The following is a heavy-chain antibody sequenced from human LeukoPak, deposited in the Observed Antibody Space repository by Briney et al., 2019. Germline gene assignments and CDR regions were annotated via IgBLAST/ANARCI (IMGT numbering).Heavy chain of an antibody. J-gene: IGHJ4*02. V-gene: IGHV3-23*01. CDR3: AKTMHDYGDPGMDY. Sequence: GGSLRLSCAASGFTFSSYAMSWVRQAPGKGLEWVSAISGSGGSTYYADSVKGRFTISRDNSKNTLYLQMNSLRAGDTAVYYCAKTMHDYGDPGMDYWGQGTLVTVSS. D-gene: IGHD4-17*01. CDR1: GFTFSSYA. CDR2: ISGSGGST.